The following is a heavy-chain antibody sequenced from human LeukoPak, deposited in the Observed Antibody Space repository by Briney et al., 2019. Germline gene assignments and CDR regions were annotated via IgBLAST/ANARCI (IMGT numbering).Heavy chain of an antibody. CDR3: ARVGDTYSSGWSYNWFDP. Sequence: SETLSLTCTVSGGSISSYYWSWIRQPAGKGLEWIGRIYTSGSTNYNPSLKSRVTMSVDTSKNQFSLKLSCVTAADTAVYYCARVGDTYSSGWSYNWFDPWGQGTLVTVSS. CDR2: IYTSGST. V-gene: IGHV4-4*07. D-gene: IGHD6-19*01. CDR1: GGSISSYY. J-gene: IGHJ5*02.